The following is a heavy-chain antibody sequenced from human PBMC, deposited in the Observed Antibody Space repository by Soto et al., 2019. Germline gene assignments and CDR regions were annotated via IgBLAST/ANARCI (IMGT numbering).Heavy chain of an antibody. Sequence: EVQLVESGGGLVQPGRSLRLSCAASGFTFDDYAMHWVRQAPGKGLEWVSGISWNSGSIGYADSVKGRFTISRDNAKNSLYLQMNSLRAEDTALYYCAKAVAGTHYYYMDVWGKGTTVTVSS. CDR3: AKAVAGTHYYYMDV. CDR2: ISWNSGSI. V-gene: IGHV3-9*01. J-gene: IGHJ6*03. D-gene: IGHD6-19*01. CDR1: GFTFDDYA.